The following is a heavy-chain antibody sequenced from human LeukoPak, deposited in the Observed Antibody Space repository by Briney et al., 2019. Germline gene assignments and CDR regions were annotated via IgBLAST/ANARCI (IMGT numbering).Heavy chain of an antibody. CDR3: ATLYYDSSNYSFDY. D-gene: IGHD3-22*01. CDR2: INPNSGGT. V-gene: IGHV1-2*02. J-gene: IGHJ4*02. Sequence: ASVKVSCKASGYTFTSYGISWVRQAPGQGLEWMGWINPNSGGTDYAQKFQGRITMTRDTSISTGYMELSSLRSDDTAVYYCATLYYDSSNYSFDYWGQGTLVTVSS. CDR1: GYTFTSYG.